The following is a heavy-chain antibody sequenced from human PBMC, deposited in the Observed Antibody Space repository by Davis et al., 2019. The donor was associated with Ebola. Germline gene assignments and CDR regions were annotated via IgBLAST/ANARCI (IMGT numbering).Heavy chain of an antibody. CDR3: ARGGYYDSSGYSHAAFDI. D-gene: IGHD3-22*01. V-gene: IGHV3-7*01. Sequence: GESLKISCVGSGFSFSSYWMSWVRQAPGKGLEWVANIKQDGNEQFYVDSVKGRFTISRDNAKNSLYLQMTSLRAEDTAVYHCARGGYYDSSGYSHAAFDIWGQGTMVTVSS. J-gene: IGHJ3*02. CDR2: IKQDGNEQ. CDR1: GFSFSSYW.